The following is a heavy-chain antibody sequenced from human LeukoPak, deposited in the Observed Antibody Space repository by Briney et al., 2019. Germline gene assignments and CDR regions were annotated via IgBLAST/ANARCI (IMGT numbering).Heavy chain of an antibody. Sequence: SVNVSCKASGGTFSSYAISWVRQAPGQGLEWMGGIIPIFGTANYAQKFQGRVTITTDESTSTAYMELSSLRSEDTAVYYCARVDTAMVKGYYYYYMDVWGKGTTVTVSS. CDR2: IIPIFGTA. J-gene: IGHJ6*03. V-gene: IGHV1-69*05. D-gene: IGHD5-18*01. CDR1: GGTFSSYA. CDR3: ARVDTAMVKGYYYYYMDV.